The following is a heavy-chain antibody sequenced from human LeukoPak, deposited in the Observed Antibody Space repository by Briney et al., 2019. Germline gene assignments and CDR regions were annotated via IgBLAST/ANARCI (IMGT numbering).Heavy chain of an antibody. Sequence: SQTLSLTCTVSGGSISSGGYYWSWIRQPPGKGLEWIGYIYYSGSTYYNPSLKSRVTISVDTSKNQFSLKLSSVTAADTAVYYCARDRGGLYYYDSGFDYWGQGTLVTVSS. CDR1: GGSISSGGYY. J-gene: IGHJ4*02. CDR2: IYYSGST. CDR3: ARDRGGLYYYDSGFDY. D-gene: IGHD3-22*01. V-gene: IGHV4-30-4*08.